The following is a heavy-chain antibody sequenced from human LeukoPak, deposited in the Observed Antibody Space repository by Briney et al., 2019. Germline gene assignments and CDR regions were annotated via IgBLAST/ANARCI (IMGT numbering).Heavy chain of an antibody. CDR2: INHSGST. J-gene: IGHJ3*02. D-gene: IGHD6-19*01. CDR1: GGSFSGYY. V-gene: IGHV4-34*01. CDR3: ARERLRAVAARGGFDI. Sequence: SETLSLTCAVYGGSFSGYYGSWIRQPPGKGLERIGEINHSGSTNYNPSLKSRVTISVDTSKNQFSLKLSSVTAADTAVCYCARERLRAVAARGGFDIWGQGTMATVSS.